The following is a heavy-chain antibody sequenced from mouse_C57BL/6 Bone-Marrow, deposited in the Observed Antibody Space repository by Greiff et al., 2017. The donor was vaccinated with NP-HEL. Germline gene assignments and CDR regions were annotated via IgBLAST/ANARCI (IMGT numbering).Heavy chain of an antibody. V-gene: IGHV1-61*01. CDR2: IYPSDSET. CDR1: GYTFTSYW. D-gene: IGHD1-1*01. CDR3: ARHGSNYFDY. Sequence: QVQLQQPGAELVRPGSSVKLSCKASGYTFTSYWMDWVKQRPGQGLEWIGNIYPSDSETHYNQKFKDKATLTEDKSSSTAYMQLSSLTSEDSAVYYCARHGSNYFDYWGQGTTLTVSS. J-gene: IGHJ2*01.